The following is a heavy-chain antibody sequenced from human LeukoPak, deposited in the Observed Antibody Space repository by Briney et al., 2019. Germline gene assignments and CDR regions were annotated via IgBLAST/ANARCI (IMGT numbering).Heavy chain of an antibody. Sequence: SETLSLTCTVSGGSISSYYWSWIRQPAGKGLGWVGRIYTTGSTNYNPSLNSRVTMSIDTSKNQCSLELNSVTAADTAVYYCARDRLRLGELSAMDVWGQGTTVTVSS. V-gene: IGHV4-4*07. J-gene: IGHJ6*02. CDR1: GGSISSYY. CDR3: ARDRLRLGELSAMDV. D-gene: IGHD3-16*02. CDR2: IYTTGST.